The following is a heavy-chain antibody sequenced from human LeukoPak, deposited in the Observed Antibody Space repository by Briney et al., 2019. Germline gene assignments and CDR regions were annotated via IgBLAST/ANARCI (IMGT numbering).Heavy chain of an antibody. D-gene: IGHD6-13*01. CDR2: ISSSGSTI. Sequence: GGSLRLSCAASGFTFSSYEMNWVRQAPGKGPEWVSYISSSGSTIYYADSVKGRFTISRDNAENSLYLQMNSLRAEDTAVYYCARLGYSSSWYHDYWGQGTLVTVSS. CDR1: GFTFSSYE. J-gene: IGHJ4*02. CDR3: ARLGYSSSWYHDY. V-gene: IGHV3-48*03.